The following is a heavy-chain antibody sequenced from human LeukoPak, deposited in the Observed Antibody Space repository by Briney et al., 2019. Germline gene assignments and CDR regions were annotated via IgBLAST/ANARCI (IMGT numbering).Heavy chain of an antibody. D-gene: IGHD3-22*01. CDR2: ISGSGGST. J-gene: IGHJ4*02. CDR3: AKRGYYYDSSGYYYFDY. V-gene: IGHV3-23*01. CDR1: GFTFSSYA. Sequence: GGSLRLSCAASGFTFSSYAMGWVRQAPGKGLEWVSAISGSGGSTYSADSVKGRFTISRDNSKNTLYLQMNSLRAEDTAVYYCAKRGYYYDSSGYYYFDYWGQGTLVTVSS.